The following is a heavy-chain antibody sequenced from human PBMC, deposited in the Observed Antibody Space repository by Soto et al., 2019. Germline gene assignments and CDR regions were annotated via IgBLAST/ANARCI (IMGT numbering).Heavy chain of an antibody. V-gene: IGHV4-34*01. Sequence: SETLSLTCAVYGGSFSGYYWSWIRQPPGKGLEWIGEINHSGSTNYNPSLKSRVTISVDTSKNQFSLKLSSVTAADTAVYYCARNGSYYDFWSGYYFGGRMDVWGQGTTVTVSS. CDR3: ARNGSYYDFWSGYYFGGRMDV. D-gene: IGHD3-3*01. J-gene: IGHJ6*02. CDR2: INHSGST. CDR1: GGSFSGYY.